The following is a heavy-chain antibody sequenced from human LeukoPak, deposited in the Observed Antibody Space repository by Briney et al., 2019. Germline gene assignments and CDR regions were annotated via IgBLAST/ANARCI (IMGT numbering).Heavy chain of an antibody. D-gene: IGHD3-16*01. V-gene: IGHV4-39*07. Sequence: WVRQAPGKGLEWIGSIYYSGSTYYNPSLKSRVTISVDTSKNQFSLKLSSVTAADTAVYYCARSPGSYAKTWGQGTLVTVSS. CDR2: IYYSGST. J-gene: IGHJ5*02. CDR3: ARSPGSYAKT.